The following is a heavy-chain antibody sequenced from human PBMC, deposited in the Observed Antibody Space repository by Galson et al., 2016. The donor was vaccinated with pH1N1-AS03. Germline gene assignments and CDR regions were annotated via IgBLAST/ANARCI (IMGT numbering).Heavy chain of an antibody. CDR3: ARVGRNFRGGYRVPFDY. CDR2: INSNEGT. D-gene: IGHD3-3*01. Sequence: SETLSLTCAVYGGTFTAYSWSWLRQPPGKGLEWLGEINSNEGTNYNPSLKNRVTKSIDPTKNQFSLKLNSVTAADTAVYYCARVGRNFRGGYRVPFDYWGQGSLVIVSS. J-gene: IGHJ4*02. V-gene: IGHV4-34*01. CDR1: GGTFTAYS.